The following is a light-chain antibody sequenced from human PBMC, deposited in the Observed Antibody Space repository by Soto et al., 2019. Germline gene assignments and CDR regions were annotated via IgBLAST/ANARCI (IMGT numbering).Light chain of an antibody. V-gene: IGKV3-20*01. Sequence: TQSPDTLSLYPEDIAPLSCRASQSLSNTYLAWDQQKPGPAPRLLIYGACNRATGIPDRFSGSGSGTDFTLTINSLQPEDFASYFCQHTFNSPPWTFGQGSKVDI. CDR1: QSLSNTY. CDR2: GAC. J-gene: IGKJ1*01. CDR3: QHTFNSPPWT.